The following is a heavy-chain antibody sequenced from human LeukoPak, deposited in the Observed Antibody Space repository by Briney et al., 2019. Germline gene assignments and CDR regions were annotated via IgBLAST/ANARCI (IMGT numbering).Heavy chain of an antibody. V-gene: IGHV1-3*01. CDR3: ARVCSSPNRRMDV. CDR2: INVGNGDT. D-gene: IGHD2-2*01. Sequence: ASVKVSCKASGYTFTNYVIHWVRRAPGQRPEWMGWINVGNGDTKYSQKFQGRVTITRDTSASTAYMELSSLRSEDTAVYYCARVCSSPNRRMDVWGQGTTVTVSS. CDR1: GYTFTNYV. J-gene: IGHJ6*02.